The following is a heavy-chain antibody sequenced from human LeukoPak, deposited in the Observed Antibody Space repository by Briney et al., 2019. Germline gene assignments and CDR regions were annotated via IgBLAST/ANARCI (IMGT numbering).Heavy chain of an antibody. CDR2: ISGGGVGT. J-gene: IGHJ4*02. D-gene: IGHD6-19*01. CDR3: AARNSNGWYWDY. V-gene: IGHV3-23*01. CDR1: GFTFNSYA. Sequence: GGSLRLSCAASGFTFNSYAMSWVRQAPGKGLVWVSGISGGGVGTYYADAVKGRFTISRDNSKNTLFLQMNSLRAEDTAVYYCAARNSNGWYWDYWGQGTLVTVSS.